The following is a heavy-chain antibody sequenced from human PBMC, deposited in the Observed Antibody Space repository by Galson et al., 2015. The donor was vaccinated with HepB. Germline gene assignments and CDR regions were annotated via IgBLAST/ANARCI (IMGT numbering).Heavy chain of an antibody. CDR3: TTGPVRFLSGPTDAFDI. CDR1: GFTFSNAW. V-gene: IGHV3-15*01. D-gene: IGHD3-10*01. Sequence: SLRLSCAASGFTFSNAWMSWVRQAPGKGLEWVGRIKSKTDGGTTDYAAPVKGRFTISRDDSKNTLYLQMNSLKTEDTAVYYCTTGPVRFLSGPTDAFDIWGQGTMVTVSS. CDR2: IKSKTDGGTT. J-gene: IGHJ3*02.